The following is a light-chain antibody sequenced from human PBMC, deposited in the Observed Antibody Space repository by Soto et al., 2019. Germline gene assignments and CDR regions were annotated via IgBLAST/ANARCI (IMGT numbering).Light chain of an antibody. CDR3: GAWDDILNGYV. CDR2: NNN. CDR1: RSNIGSNT. J-gene: IGLJ1*01. V-gene: IGLV1-44*01. Sequence: QSVLTQPPSASGTPGQRVTISCSGSRSNIGSNTVNWYQQLPGAAPKVLIQNNNQRPSGVPDRFSGSKSGTSASLAISGLQSGDEADHYCGAWDDILNGYVFGFGTKVTVL.